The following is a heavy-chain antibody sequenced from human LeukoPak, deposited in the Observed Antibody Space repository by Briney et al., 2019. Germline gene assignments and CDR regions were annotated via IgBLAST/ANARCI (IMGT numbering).Heavy chain of an antibody. V-gene: IGHV3-48*03. J-gene: IGHJ4*02. CDR1: GFTFSSYE. CDR2: ISSSGSTI. Sequence: GGSLRLSCAASGFTFSSYEMNWVRQAPRKGLEWVSYISSSGSTIYYADSVKGRFTISRDNAKNSLYLQMNSLRAEDTAVYYCARDLRGIVRFDYWGQGTLVTVSS. D-gene: IGHD3-16*01. CDR3: ARDLRGIVRFDY.